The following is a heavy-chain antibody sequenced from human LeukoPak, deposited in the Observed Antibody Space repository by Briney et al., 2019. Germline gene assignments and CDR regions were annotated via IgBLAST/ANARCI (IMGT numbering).Heavy chain of an antibody. J-gene: IGHJ4*02. V-gene: IGHV3-53*01. Sequence: GGSLRLSCAASGFSVSSNYMSWVRQAPGKGLEWVSVINSGGSTYYADPVKGRFTISRDNSKNTVYLQTIGLRVEDTAVYYCARYVSWDYFDYWGQGTLVTVSS. D-gene: IGHD1-26*01. CDR3: ARYVSWDYFDY. CDR2: INSGGST. CDR1: GFSVSSNY.